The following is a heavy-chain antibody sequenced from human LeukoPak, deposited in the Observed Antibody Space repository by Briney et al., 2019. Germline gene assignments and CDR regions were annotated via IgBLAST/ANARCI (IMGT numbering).Heavy chain of an antibody. CDR3: ARDNRSGYYYDNPAAFDI. D-gene: IGHD3-22*01. Sequence: ASVKVSCKASGYTFTGYYMHWVRQAPGQGLEWMGWINPNSGGTNYAQKFQGRVTMTRDTSISTAYMELSRLRSDDTAVYYCARDNRSGYYYDNPAAFDIWGQGTMVTVSS. V-gene: IGHV1-2*02. CDR2: INPNSGGT. J-gene: IGHJ3*02. CDR1: GYTFTGYY.